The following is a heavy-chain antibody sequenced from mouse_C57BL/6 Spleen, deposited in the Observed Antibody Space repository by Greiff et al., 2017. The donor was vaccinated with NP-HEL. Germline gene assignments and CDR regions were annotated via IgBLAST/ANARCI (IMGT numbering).Heavy chain of an antibody. CDR2: IHPNSGST. J-gene: IGHJ3*01. Sequence: VQLQQPGAELVKPGASVKLSCKASGYTFTSYWMHWVKQRPGQGLAWIGMIHPNSGSTNYNEKFKSKATLTVDKSSSTAYMKLSSLTSVDSAVDYCVYEYDGWFAYWGQGTLVTVSA. D-gene: IGHD2-4*01. V-gene: IGHV1-64*01. CDR1: GYTFTSYW. CDR3: VYEYDGWFAY.